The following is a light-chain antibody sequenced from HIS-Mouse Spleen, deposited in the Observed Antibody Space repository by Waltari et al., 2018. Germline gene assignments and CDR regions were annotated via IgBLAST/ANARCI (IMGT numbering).Light chain of an antibody. CDR3: YSTDSSGNHRV. CDR2: ADS. Sequence: SYELTQPPSVSVSPGPTARITFSGDALPKNYAYWYQQKSGQAPVLVIYADSKRPPGIPERFSGSSSGTMATLTISGAQVEDEADYYCYSTDSSGNHRVFGGGTKLTVL. J-gene: IGLJ2*01. CDR1: ALPKNY. V-gene: IGLV3-10*01.